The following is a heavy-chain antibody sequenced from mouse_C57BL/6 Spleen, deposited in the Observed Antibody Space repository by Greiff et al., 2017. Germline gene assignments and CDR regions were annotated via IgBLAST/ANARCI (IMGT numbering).Heavy chain of an antibody. CDR2: INPSNGGP. Sequence: QVQLQQSGAELVKPGASVKMSCKASGYTFTSYWMHWVKQRPGQGLEWIGNINPSNGGPNYNEQFKSTATLTVDKSSSTTYMQLSSLTSEDSAVYYCARSYWVTTVVARDWYFDVWGTGTTVTVSS. V-gene: IGHV1-53*01. D-gene: IGHD1-1*01. CDR3: ARSYWVTTVVARDWYFDV. J-gene: IGHJ1*03. CDR1: GYTFTSYW.